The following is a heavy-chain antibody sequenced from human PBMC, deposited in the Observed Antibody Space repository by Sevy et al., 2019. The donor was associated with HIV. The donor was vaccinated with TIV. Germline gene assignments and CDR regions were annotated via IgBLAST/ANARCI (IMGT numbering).Heavy chain of an antibody. D-gene: IGHD2-21*01. CDR2: INQDGSPK. J-gene: IGHJ4*02. CDR3: ARELWPGDY. CDR1: GFTFSDYY. V-gene: IGHV3-7*01. Sequence: WGSLRLSCAASGFTFSDYYMGWVRKAPGKGLEWLANINQDGSPKNYVDSVKGRFTISRDNAKNSLSLQMNSLRVDDTAVYYCARELWPGDYWGQGTQVTVSS.